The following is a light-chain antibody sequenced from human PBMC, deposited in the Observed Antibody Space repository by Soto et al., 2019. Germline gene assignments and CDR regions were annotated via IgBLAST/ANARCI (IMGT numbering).Light chain of an antibody. Sequence: DIQMTQSPSTLSASVGDRVTITCRATQTISTSLAWYQQKPGKAPNLLISGASNVESGVPLRFSGSGSGTEFAITMSSLQPDDFSTYYGQQYYTYTTFGQGTKVEIK. CDR2: GAS. CDR1: QTISTS. CDR3: QQYYTYTT. J-gene: IGKJ1*01. V-gene: IGKV1-5*01.